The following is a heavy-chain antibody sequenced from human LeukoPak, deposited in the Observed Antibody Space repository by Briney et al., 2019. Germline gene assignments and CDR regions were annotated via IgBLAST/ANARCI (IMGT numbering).Heavy chain of an antibody. CDR2: INPNSGGT. J-gene: IGHJ4*02. D-gene: IGHD3-10*01. CDR3: ARDSRYNNVGDY. V-gene: IGHV1-2*02. CDR1: GYSFIDYY. Sequence: ASVKVSCKASGYSFIDYYIHWVRQAPGHGLEWMGWINPNSGGTNYAQKFQGRVTMTRDTSISTAYMELSRLRSDDTAVYFCARDSRYNNVGDYWGQGTLVTVSS.